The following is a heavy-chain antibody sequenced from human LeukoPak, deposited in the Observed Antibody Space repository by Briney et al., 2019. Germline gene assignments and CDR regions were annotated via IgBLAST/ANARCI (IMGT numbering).Heavy chain of an antibody. CDR1: GFTFSSYE. V-gene: IGHV3-48*03. J-gene: IGHJ6*02. D-gene: IGHD2-2*01. CDR3: AREDCSSSSCYLAVYGLDV. Sequence: PGGSLRLSCAASGFTFSSYEMNWVRQAPGRGLERVSYISSSGSAIYYAQSVKGRFTISRDNTKNSLYMQMNSLTAEDTAVYYCAREDCSSSSCYLAVYGLDVWGQGTTVTVSS. CDR2: ISSSGSAI.